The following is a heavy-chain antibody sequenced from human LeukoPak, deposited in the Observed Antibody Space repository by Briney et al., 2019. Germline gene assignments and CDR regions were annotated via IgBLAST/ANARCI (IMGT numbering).Heavy chain of an antibody. D-gene: IGHD3-10*01. V-gene: IGHV3-48*01. CDR1: GFTFGIYA. J-gene: IGHJ6*03. Sequence: GGSLRLSCAASGFTFGIYAMNWVRQAPGKGLEWVSIGPSGSNIYYADSVKGRFTISRDNSKNTLYLQMNSLRAEDTAVYYCAKDSIWFGQVGYYYMDVWGKGTTVTISS. CDR2: IGPSGSNI. CDR3: AKDSIWFGQVGYYYMDV.